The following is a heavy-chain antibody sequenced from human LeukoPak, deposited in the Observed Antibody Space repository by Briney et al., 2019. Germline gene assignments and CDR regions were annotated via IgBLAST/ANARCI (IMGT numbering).Heavy chain of an antibody. CDR1: GGSINSY. CDR3: ARWTTVTRAFDY. CDR2: ISGSGTI. V-gene: IGHV4-4*07. D-gene: IGHD4-17*01. Sequence: PSETLSLTSTVSGGSINSYWSWIRQPAGKGLEWIGRISGSGTITYNPALQSRLSISIDTSKNQFSLKLMSVTAADTAVYYCARWTTVTRAFDYWGQGTLVTVSS. J-gene: IGHJ4*02.